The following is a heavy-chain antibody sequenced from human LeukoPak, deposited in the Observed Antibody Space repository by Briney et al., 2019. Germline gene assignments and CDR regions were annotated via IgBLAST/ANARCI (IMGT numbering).Heavy chain of an antibody. J-gene: IGHJ6*03. CDR3: ARVGRIGSGYYSYYYMDV. V-gene: IGHV4-34*01. CDR2: INHSGST. Sequence: SETLSLTCAVYGGSSSGFYWSWIRQPPGKGLEWIGEINHSGSTSYNPSLKSRVTISVDTSKNQFSLKLSSVTAADTAVYYCARVGRIGSGYYSYYYMDVGGKGTTVTVSS. CDR1: GGSSSGFY. D-gene: IGHD1-26*01.